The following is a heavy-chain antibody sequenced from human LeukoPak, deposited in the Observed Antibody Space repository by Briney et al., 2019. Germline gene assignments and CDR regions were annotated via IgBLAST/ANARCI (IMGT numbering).Heavy chain of an antibody. D-gene: IGHD1-26*01. CDR1: GFTFSSYA. V-gene: IGHV3-64*04. CDR2: ISSNGGST. J-gene: IGHJ6*02. CDR3: ARSVVGTTFPYYYYGLDV. Sequence: GGSLRLSCSASGFTFSSYAMHWVRQAPGKGLEYVSAISSNGGSTYYADSVRGRFTISRDNSKNTLSPQMNSLRAEDTAVYYCARSVVGTTFPYYYYGLDVWGQGTTVTVSS.